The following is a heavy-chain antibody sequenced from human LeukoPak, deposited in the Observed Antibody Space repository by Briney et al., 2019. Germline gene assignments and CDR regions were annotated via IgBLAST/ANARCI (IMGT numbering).Heavy chain of an antibody. J-gene: IGHJ3*02. D-gene: IGHD4-17*01. CDR1: GYSISSGFY. V-gene: IGHV4-38-2*01. Sequence: SETLSLTCAVSGYSISSGFYWGWIRQPPEKGLEWIGVMYHSGTTYYNTSLKSRVAISVDTSKNQFSLKLSSVTAADTAVYYCAKYDYGDYAFDIWGQGTMVTVSS. CDR3: AKYDYGDYAFDI. CDR2: MYHSGTT.